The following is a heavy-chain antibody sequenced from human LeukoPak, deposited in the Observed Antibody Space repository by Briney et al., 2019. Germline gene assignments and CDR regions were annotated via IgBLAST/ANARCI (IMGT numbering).Heavy chain of an antibody. Sequence: PSETLSLTCTVSGGSIGSYYWSWIRQPPGKGLEWIGYIYYSGSTNYNPSLKSRVTISVDTSKDQFSLKLSSVTAADTAVYYCARAPGETRVYCSGGSCYSEAKYYFDYWGQGSLVTVSS. CDR2: IYYSGST. CDR3: ARAPGETRVYCSGGSCYSEAKYYFDY. D-gene: IGHD2-15*01. J-gene: IGHJ4*02. V-gene: IGHV4-59*01. CDR1: GGSIGSYY.